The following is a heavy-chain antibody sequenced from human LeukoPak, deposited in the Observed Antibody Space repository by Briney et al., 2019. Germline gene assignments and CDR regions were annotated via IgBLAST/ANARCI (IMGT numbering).Heavy chain of an antibody. D-gene: IGHD5-18*01. CDR2: ISSSGSTI. CDR1: GFTFSDYY. J-gene: IGHJ6*02. V-gene: IGHV3-11*01. Sequence: GGSLRLSCAASGFTFSDYYMSWIRQAPGKGLEWVSYISSSGSTIYYADSVKGRFTISRDNAKNSLYLQMNSLRAEDTAVDYCARDRMVTSYYYYGMDVWGQGTTVTVSS. CDR3: ARDRMVTSYYYYGMDV.